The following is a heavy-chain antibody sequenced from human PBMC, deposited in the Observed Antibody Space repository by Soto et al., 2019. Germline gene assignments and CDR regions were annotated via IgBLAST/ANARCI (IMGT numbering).Heavy chain of an antibody. D-gene: IGHD1-1*01. Sequence: QVQLQESGPGLVKPSQTLSLTCTVSGGSISSGGYYWSWIRQHPGKGLEWIGYIYYSGSTYYNPSLKSRVTISVDTSKNQFSLKLSSVTAADTAVYYCATTSTLDWRGGRGRRGLDYWGQGTLVTVSS. CDR2: IYYSGST. CDR3: ATTSTLDWRGGRGRRGLDY. J-gene: IGHJ4*02. CDR1: GGSISSGGYY. V-gene: IGHV4-31*03.